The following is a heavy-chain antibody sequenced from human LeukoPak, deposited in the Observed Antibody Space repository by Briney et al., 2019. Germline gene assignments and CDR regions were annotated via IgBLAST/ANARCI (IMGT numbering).Heavy chain of an antibody. D-gene: IGHD1-26*01. J-gene: IGHJ3*02. CDR2: INHSGST. Sequence: KTSETLSLTCAVYGGSFSGYYWSWIRQPPGKGLEWIGEINHSGSTNYNPSLKSRVTISVDTSKNQFSLKLSSVTAADTAVYFCARTPRYSGNYYNAFDIWGQGTTVTVSS. V-gene: IGHV4-34*01. CDR1: GGSFSGYY. CDR3: ARTPRYSGNYYNAFDI.